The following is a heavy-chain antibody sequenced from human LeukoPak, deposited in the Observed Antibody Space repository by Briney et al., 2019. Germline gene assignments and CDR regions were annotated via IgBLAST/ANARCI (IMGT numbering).Heavy chain of an antibody. Sequence: PGGSLRLSCAASGFTFSTSPMHWVRQAPGKGLEYVSAISSTGGSTYYANSAKGRFTISRDNSKNTLYLQMGSLRAEDMAVYYCARAYYDSGGYYYDYWGQGTLVTVSS. CDR1: GFTFSTSP. CDR3: ARAYYDSGGYYYDY. D-gene: IGHD3-22*01. CDR2: ISSTGGST. V-gene: IGHV3-64*01. J-gene: IGHJ4*02.